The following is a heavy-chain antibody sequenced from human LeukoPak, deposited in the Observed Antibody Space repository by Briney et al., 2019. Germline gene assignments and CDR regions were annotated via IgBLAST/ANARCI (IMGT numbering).Heavy chain of an antibody. CDR1: GFTFDDYA. Sequence: GGSLRLSCAASGFTFDDYAMHWVRQAPGKGLVWVSRINSDGSSTSYADSVKGRFTISRDNAKNTLYLQMNSLRAEDTAVYYCARSLRSTAHFDLWGRGTLVTVSS. CDR2: INSDGSST. CDR3: ARSLRSTAHFDL. V-gene: IGHV3-74*01. J-gene: IGHJ2*01.